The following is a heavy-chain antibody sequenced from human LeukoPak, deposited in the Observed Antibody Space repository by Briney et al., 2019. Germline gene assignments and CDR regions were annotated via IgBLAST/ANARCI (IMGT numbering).Heavy chain of an antibody. J-gene: IGHJ4*02. D-gene: IGHD5-12*01. CDR3: ARLTDIVATDIDY. V-gene: IGHV1-69*02. Sequence: GASVKVSCKASGAAFSSYTISWVRQAPGQGLEWMGRTIPILGIANYAQKLQGKVTITTDKSTSTAYMELSSLRSEDTAVYYCARLTDIVATDIDYWGQGTLVTVSS. CDR2: TIPILGIA. CDR1: GAAFSSYT.